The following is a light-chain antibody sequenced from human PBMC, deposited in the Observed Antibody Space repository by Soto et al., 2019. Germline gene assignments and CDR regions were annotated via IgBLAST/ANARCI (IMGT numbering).Light chain of an antibody. CDR3: QHYFNWAYT. V-gene: IGKV3-15*01. CDR2: GAS. J-gene: IGKJ2*01. Sequence: EIVMTQSPATLSVSPGERATLSCRASQRVNSNLAWYQKKPGRAPSILIYGASTRATGIPAMFSGSGSGTEFTLTISNLQSEDFAFYYCQHYFNWAYTFCQGTKLEIK. CDR1: QRVNSN.